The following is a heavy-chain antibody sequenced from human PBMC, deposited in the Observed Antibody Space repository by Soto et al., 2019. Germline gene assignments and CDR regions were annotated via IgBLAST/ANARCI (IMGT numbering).Heavy chain of an antibody. CDR3: VRDQDILTGYYEY. Sequence: PGGSLRLSCAASGFTFSSYAMSWVRQAPGKGLEWVSAISGSGGSTYYADSVKGRFTISRDNAKNTLYLNLNGLTVEDTAVYYCVRDQDILTGYYEYWGLGTMVTVSS. CDR1: GFTFSSYA. CDR2: ISGSGGST. J-gene: IGHJ4*02. D-gene: IGHD3-9*01. V-gene: IGHV3-23*01.